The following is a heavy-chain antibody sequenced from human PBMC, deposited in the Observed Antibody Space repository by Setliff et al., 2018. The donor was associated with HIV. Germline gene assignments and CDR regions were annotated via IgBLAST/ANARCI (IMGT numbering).Heavy chain of an antibody. Sequence: SVKVSCKASGGTFSSYSISWVRQAPGQGLEWMGRILPIFGTRDYAQKFQGRVTITADKSTSTAYMELSSLKSEDTAVYYCARDPTGGAARFDYWGQGTLVTVSS. V-gene: IGHV1-69*06. CDR3: ARDPTGGAARFDY. CDR1: GGTFSSYS. D-gene: IGHD6-6*01. CDR2: ILPIFGTR. J-gene: IGHJ4*02.